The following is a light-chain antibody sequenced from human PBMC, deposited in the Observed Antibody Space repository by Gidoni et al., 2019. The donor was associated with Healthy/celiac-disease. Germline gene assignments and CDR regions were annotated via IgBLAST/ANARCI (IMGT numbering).Light chain of an antibody. V-gene: IGLV3-25*03. Sequence: SYELTQPPSVSVSTGHTARITCSGDALPKQYAYWYPQKPGQAPVLVLYKDRERPSGFPERFSGSSSGTTVTLTISGVQAEDEADYYCQSADSSGTYEVFGGGTKLTV. J-gene: IGLJ2*01. CDR2: KDR. CDR3: QSADSSGTYEV. CDR1: ALPKQY.